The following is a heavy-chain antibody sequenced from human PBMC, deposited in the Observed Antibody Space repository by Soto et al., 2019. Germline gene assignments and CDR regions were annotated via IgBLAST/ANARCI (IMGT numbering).Heavy chain of an antibody. Sequence: ASVKVSCKASGYTFTNSDINWVRQAPGQGLEWMGWMNPDSGHAAYAQKFQGRVTLTTSTSTSTVYMEMRSLGSEDTAVYYCARRPHCSGGICYYGLDNWGQGTLVTVS. CDR1: GYTFTNSD. CDR2: MNPDSGHA. CDR3: ARRPHCSGGICYYGLDN. V-gene: IGHV1-8*01. J-gene: IGHJ4*02. D-gene: IGHD2-15*01.